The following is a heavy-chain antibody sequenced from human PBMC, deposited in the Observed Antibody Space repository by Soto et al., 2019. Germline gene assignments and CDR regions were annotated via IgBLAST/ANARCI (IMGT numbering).Heavy chain of an antibody. Sequence: ASVKVSCKASGYTFTNSDINWVRQAPGQGLEWMGWMNPDSGHAAYAQKFQGRVTLTTSTSTSTVYMEMRSLGSEDTAVYYCARRPHCSGGICYYGLDNWGQGTLVTVS. CDR1: GYTFTNSD. CDR2: MNPDSGHA. CDR3: ARRPHCSGGICYYGLDN. V-gene: IGHV1-8*01. J-gene: IGHJ4*02. D-gene: IGHD2-15*01.